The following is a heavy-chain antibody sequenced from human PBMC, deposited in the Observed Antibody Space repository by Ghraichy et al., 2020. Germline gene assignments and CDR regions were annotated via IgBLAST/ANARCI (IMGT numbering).Heavy chain of an antibody. V-gene: IGHV3-53*01. CDR2: IYSGGST. J-gene: IGHJ6*02. CDR1: GFTVSSNY. D-gene: IGHD1-26*01. Sequence: GGSLRLSCAASGFTVSSNYMSWVRQAPGKGLEWVSVIYSGGSTYYADSVKGRFTISRDNSKNTLYLQMNSLRAEDTAVYYCARAIVGAIGRDYYGMDVWGQGTTVTVSS. CDR3: ARAIVGAIGRDYYGMDV.